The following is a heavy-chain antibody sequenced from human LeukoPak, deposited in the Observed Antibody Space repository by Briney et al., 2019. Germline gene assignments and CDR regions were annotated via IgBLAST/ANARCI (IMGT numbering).Heavy chain of an antibody. Sequence: GGSLRLSCAASGFTFSTYYMNWVRQAPGKGLEWVSSISSSSSYIYYADSVKGRFTISRDNARNSLFLQMNSLRAEDTAVYYCARVLGSGNYYKALDSWGQGTLVTVSS. D-gene: IGHD3-10*01. J-gene: IGHJ4*02. V-gene: IGHV3-21*01. CDR2: ISSSSSYI. CDR3: ARVLGSGNYYKALDS. CDR1: GFTFSTYY.